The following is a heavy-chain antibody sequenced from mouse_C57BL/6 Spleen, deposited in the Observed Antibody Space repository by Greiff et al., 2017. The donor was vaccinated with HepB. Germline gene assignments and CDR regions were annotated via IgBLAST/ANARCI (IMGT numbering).Heavy chain of an antibody. V-gene: IGHV1-55*01. Sequence: VQLQQPGAELVKPGASVKMSCKASGYTFTSYWITWVKQRPGQGLEWIGDIYPGSGSTNYNEKFKSKATLTVDTSSSTAYMQLSSLTSEDSAVYYCARSELGPAWFAYWGQGTLVTVSA. CDR3: ARSELGPAWFAY. D-gene: IGHD4-1*01. CDR1: GYTFTSYW. J-gene: IGHJ3*01. CDR2: IYPGSGST.